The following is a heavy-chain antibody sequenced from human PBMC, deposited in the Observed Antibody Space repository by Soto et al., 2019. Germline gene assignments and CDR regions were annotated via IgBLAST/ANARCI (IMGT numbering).Heavy chain of an antibody. CDR3: GRDRDIVVGPAAISHY. Sequence: EVQLVESGGGLVQPGGSLRLSCAASGFTFSSYWMHWVRQAPGKGLVWVSRINSDGSSTSYADSVKGRFTISIDNAKNGLYLQMNSLRAEDTAVYYCGRDRDIVVGPAAISHYWGQGTLVTVSS. D-gene: IGHD2-2*01. CDR1: GFTFSSYW. CDR2: INSDGSST. V-gene: IGHV3-74*01. J-gene: IGHJ4*02.